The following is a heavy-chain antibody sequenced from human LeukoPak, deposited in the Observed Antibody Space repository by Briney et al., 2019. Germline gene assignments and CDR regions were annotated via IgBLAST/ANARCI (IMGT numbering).Heavy chain of an antibody. J-gene: IGHJ4*02. Sequence: GGSLRLSCAASGFTFSNYGMHWVRQAPGKGLEWLAVISYDGSNKYYADSVKGRFTISRDNAKNTLYLQMSSLRAEDTGVYYCARGGTSGSLIYWGQGTLVTVSS. D-gene: IGHD1-26*01. V-gene: IGHV3-30*03. CDR3: ARGGTSGSLIY. CDR2: ISYDGSNK. CDR1: GFTFSNYG.